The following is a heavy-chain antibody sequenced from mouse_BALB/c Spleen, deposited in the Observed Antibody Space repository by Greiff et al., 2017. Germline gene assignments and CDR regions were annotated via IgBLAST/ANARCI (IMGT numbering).Heavy chain of an antibody. J-gene: IGHJ3*01. Sequence: VQLQESGAELVRPGTSVKVSCKASGYAFTNYLIEWVKQRPGQGLEWIGVINPGSGGTNYNEKFKGKATLTADKSSSTAYMQLSSLTSEDSAVYFCAREEAPRGFAYWGQGTLVTVSA. CDR2: INPGSGGT. CDR3: AREEAPRGFAY. CDR1: GYAFTNYL. V-gene: IGHV1-54*01.